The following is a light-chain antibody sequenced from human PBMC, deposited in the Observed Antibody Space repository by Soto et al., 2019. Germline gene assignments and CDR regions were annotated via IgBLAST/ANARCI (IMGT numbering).Light chain of an antibody. CDR2: GVS. Sequence: QSALTQPASVSGSPGQSITISCTGSTSDVGGYDFVSWYQHHPGKAPKLMIYGVSNRPSGVSDRFSGSKSGNTASLTISGLQAEDEADYYCDSWDNSLSVVLFGGGTKLTVL. J-gene: IGLJ2*01. CDR1: TSDVGGYDF. CDR3: DSWDNSLSVVL. V-gene: IGLV2-14*01.